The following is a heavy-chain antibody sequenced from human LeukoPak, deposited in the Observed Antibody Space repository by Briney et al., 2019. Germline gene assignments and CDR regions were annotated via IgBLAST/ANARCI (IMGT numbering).Heavy chain of an antibody. Sequence: SGGSLRLSCAASGFTFRSYWMHWVRQAPGKGLFWVSRINSDGSRIGYADSVKGRFTISRDNAKNTLYLQMNSLRVEDTAVYYCVRDLGWNEGYWGQGTLVTVSS. V-gene: IGHV3-74*01. D-gene: IGHD1-1*01. J-gene: IGHJ4*02. CDR1: GFTFRSYW. CDR2: INSDGSRI. CDR3: VRDLGWNEGY.